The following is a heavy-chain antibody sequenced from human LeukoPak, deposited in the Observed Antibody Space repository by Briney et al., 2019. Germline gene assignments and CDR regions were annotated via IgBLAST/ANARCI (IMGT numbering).Heavy chain of an antibody. D-gene: IGHD6-13*01. J-gene: IGHJ5*02. Sequence: GGSLRLSCAASGFTFSSYDMHWVRQATGKGLEWVSAIGTAGDTYYPGSVKGRFTISRENAKNSLYLQMNSLRAGDTAVYYCARAGVAAAAGTGDWFDPWGQGTLVTVSS. V-gene: IGHV3-13*01. CDR3: ARAGVAAAAGTGDWFDP. CDR2: IGTAGDT. CDR1: GFTFSSYD.